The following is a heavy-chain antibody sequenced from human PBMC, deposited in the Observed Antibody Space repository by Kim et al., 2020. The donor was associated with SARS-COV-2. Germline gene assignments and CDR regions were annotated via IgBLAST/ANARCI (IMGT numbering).Heavy chain of an antibody. D-gene: IGHD3-16*02. CDR3: AVLRLGELSLWY. CDR2: IYYSGST. V-gene: IGHV4-39*01. CDR1: GGSISSSSYY. J-gene: IGHJ4*02. Sequence: SETLSLTCTVSGGSISSSSYYWGWIRQPPGKGLEWIGSIYYSGSTYYNPSLKSRVTISVDTSKNQFSLKLSSVTAADTAVYYCAVLRLGELSLWYWGQGTLVTVSS.